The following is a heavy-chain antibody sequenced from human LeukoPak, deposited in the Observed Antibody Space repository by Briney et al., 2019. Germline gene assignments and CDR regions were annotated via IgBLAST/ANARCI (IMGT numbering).Heavy chain of an antibody. D-gene: IGHD5-12*01. Sequence: PGGPLGFSVEPSGFTVDRSYMAWVRQGPGGGRKWVSAIYSGGTTFYRDSVKGKFIISRDTSKNTLFLQMNNLTVEDTSLYFCARMRTGYAFDLWGQGTMVSVSS. CDR2: IYSGGTT. CDR1: GFTVDRSY. V-gene: IGHV3-66*01. J-gene: IGHJ3*01. CDR3: ARMRTGYAFDL.